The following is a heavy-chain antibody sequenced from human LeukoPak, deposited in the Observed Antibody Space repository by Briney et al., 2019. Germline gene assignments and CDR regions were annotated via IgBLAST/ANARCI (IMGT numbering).Heavy chain of an antibody. CDR1: GFTFSDYN. CDR2: ISRSGSTK. Sequence: KPGGSLRLSCAASGFTFSDYNMRWIRQAPGKGLEWVSSISRSGSTKYYADSVKGRFTISRDNAKNSLFLQMNSLRAEDTAVYYCAKSFWWFGEFSPFDYWGQGTLLTVSS. D-gene: IGHD3-10*01. V-gene: IGHV3-11*01. J-gene: IGHJ4*02. CDR3: AKSFWWFGEFSPFDY.